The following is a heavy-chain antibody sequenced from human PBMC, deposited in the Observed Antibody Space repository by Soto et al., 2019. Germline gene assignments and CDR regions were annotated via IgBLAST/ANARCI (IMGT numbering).Heavy chain of an antibody. D-gene: IGHD3-9*01. CDR3: ARGYYDILTGYYDAFDM. Sequence: QVQLVQSGAEVKQPGASVKVSCKASGYTFTTYGISCVRQAPGQGLEWMGWISAYNGKTNYAQKFQGRFTMTTDSSTSTAYMELRSLRSDDTAVYYCARGYYDILTGYYDAFDMWGPGKPVTVSS. CDR1: GYTFTTYG. V-gene: IGHV1-18*04. CDR2: ISAYNGKT. J-gene: IGHJ3*02.